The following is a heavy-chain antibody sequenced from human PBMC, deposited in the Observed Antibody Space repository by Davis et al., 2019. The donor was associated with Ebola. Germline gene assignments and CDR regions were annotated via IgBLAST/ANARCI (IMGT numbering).Heavy chain of an antibody. CDR3: ARVSSSGEIDY. V-gene: IGHV3-74*01. J-gene: IGHJ4*02. Sequence: GESLKISCAASGFTFSSYWMHWVRQAPGKGLVWVSRINSDGSSTSYADSVKGRFTISRDNSKNTLYLQMNSLRAEDTAVYYCARVSSSGEIDYWGQGTLVTVSS. CDR1: GFTFSSYW. D-gene: IGHD6-6*01. CDR2: INSDGSST.